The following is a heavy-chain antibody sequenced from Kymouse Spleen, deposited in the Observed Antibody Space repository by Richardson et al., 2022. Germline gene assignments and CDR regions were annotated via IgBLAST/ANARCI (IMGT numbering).Heavy chain of an antibody. V-gene: IGHV3-30*18. D-gene: IGHD6-19*01. CDR2: ISYDGSNK. J-gene: IGHJ6*02. Sequence: QVQLVESGGGVVQPGRSLRLSCAASGFTFSSYGMHWVRQAPGKGLEWVAVISYDGSNKYYADSVKGRFTISRDNSKNTLYLQMNSLRAEDTAVYYCAKDQWRDYYGMDVWGQGTTVTVSS. CDR3: AKDQWRDYYGMDV. CDR1: GFTFSSYG.